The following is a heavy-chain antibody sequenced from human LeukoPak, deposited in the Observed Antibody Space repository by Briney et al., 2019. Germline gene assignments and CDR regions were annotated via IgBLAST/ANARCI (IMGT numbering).Heavy chain of an antibody. CDR1: GFTVSSNY. CDR3: ARDHAFSYYYYYMDV. Sequence: GGSLRLSCAASGFTVSSNYMSWVRQAPGKGLGWVANIKEDGSEKYYVDSVKGRFTISRDNAKNSLYLQMNSLRAEDTAVYYCARDHAFSYYYYYMDVWGKGTTVTVSS. V-gene: IGHV3-7*01. D-gene: IGHD3-3*01. CDR2: IKEDGSEK. J-gene: IGHJ6*03.